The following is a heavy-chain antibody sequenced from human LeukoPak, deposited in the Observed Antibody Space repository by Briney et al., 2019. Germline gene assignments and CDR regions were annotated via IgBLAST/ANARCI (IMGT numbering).Heavy chain of an antibody. Sequence: GASVKVSCKASGYTFTSYYMHWVRQAPGQGLEWMGIINPSGGSTSYAQKFQGRVTMTRDTSTSTVYMELSSLRSEDTAVYYCARLDYGSGSYYDFDYWGQGTLVTVSS. CDR2: INPSGGST. V-gene: IGHV1-46*01. J-gene: IGHJ4*02. CDR1: GYTFTSYY. D-gene: IGHD3-10*01. CDR3: ARLDYGSGSYYDFDY.